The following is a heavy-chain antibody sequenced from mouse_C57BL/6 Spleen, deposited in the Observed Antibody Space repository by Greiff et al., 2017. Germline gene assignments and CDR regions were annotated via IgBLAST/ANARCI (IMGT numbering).Heavy chain of an antibody. Sequence: VQLQQSGAELVKPGASVKLSCTASGFNIKDDYMPWVKQRPEQGLEWIGWIYPENGDIEYASKFQGKATITADTSSNTAYLRLSSLASEDTAVYYCTTGTVVATRAWFAYWGQGTLVTVSA. D-gene: IGHD1-1*01. CDR3: TTGTVVATRAWFAY. J-gene: IGHJ3*01. CDR2: IYPENGDI. V-gene: IGHV14-4*01. CDR1: GFNIKDDY.